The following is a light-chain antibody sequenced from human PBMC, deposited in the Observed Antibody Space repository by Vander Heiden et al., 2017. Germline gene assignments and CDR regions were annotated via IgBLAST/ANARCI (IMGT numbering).Light chain of an antibody. Sequence: DIQMTQSPSSLSAFVGDRVTITCRASQSISNSLNWYQQKPGKAPKLLIFAASSLQSGVPSRFSGSGSETDFTLTISSLQPEDFATYYCQQSYSNAQSITFGQGTRLEIK. J-gene: IGKJ5*01. CDR1: QSISNS. CDR3: QQSYSNAQSIT. V-gene: IGKV1-39*01. CDR2: AAS.